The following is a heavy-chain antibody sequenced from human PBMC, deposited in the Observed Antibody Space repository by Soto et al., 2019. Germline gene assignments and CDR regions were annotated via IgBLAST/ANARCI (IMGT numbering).Heavy chain of an antibody. Sequence: SETLSLTCTVSGGSISSGDYYWSWIRQPPGKGLEWIGYIYYGGSTYYNPSLKSRVTISVDTSKNQFSLKLSSVTAADTAVYYCARESYSGNWFDPWGQGTLVTV. CDR1: GGSISSGDYY. CDR3: ARESYSGNWFDP. V-gene: IGHV4-30-4*01. D-gene: IGHD4-4*01. J-gene: IGHJ5*02. CDR2: IYYGGST.